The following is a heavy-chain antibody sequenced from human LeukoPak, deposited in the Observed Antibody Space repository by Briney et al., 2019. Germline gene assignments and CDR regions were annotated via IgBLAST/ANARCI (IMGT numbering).Heavy chain of an antibody. J-gene: IGHJ6*02. CDR3: ASGGFGGDYYYGMDV. D-gene: IGHD3-10*01. CDR2: ISAGGGST. V-gene: IGHV3-23*01. Sequence: GGSLRLSCAAAGFSLSDYAMTWVRQAPGKGLEWVSGISAGGGSTHYADSVKGRFTTSRDNAKNSLYLQMNSLRAEDTAVYYCASGGFGGDYYYGMDVWGQGTTVTVSS. CDR1: GFSLSDYA.